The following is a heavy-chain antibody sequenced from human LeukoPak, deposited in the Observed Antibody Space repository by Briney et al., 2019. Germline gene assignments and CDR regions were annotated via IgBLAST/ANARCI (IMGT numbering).Heavy chain of an antibody. CDR1: GGSISGYY. CDR2: IYYSGST. J-gene: IGHJ4*02. Sequence: SETLSLTCTVSGGSISGYYWSWIRQPPGKGLEWIAYIYYSGSTNYNPSLKSRVTISVDTSKNQFSLKLSFVTAADTAVCYCARSIDYWGQGTLVTVSS. V-gene: IGHV4-59*08. CDR3: ARSIDY.